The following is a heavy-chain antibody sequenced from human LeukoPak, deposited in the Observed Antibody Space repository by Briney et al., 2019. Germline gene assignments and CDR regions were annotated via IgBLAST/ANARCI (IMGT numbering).Heavy chain of an antibody. CDR1: GFMFSHSA. J-gene: IGHJ4*02. D-gene: IGHD3-16*01. Sequence: PGGSLRLSCAASGFMFSHSAMTWVRQTPGEGLEWVSGVSESGGATYYAGSAKGRFTISRDNSKNTLYLQMNSLRSDDTAVYYCATVGVGWVAFEYWGQGALVTVSS. V-gene: IGHV3-23*01. CDR3: ATVGVGWVAFEY. CDR2: VSESGGAT.